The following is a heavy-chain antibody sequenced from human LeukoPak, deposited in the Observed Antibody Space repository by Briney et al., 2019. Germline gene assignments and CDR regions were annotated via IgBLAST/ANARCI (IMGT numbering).Heavy chain of an antibody. CDR2: INHSGST. D-gene: IGHD3-22*01. V-gene: IGHV4-34*01. J-gene: IGHJ4*02. CDR1: GGSFSGYY. CDR3: ARGLSPIWYDSSGYRPLDY. Sequence: SETLSLTCAVYGGSFSGYYWSWIRQPPGKGLEWIGEINHSGSTNYNPSLKSRVTISVDTSKNQFSLKLSSVTAADTAVYYCARGLSPIWYDSSGYRPLDYWGQGTLVTVSS.